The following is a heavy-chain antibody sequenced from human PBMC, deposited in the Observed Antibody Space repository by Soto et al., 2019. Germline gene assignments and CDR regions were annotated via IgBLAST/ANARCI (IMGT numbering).Heavy chain of an antibody. D-gene: IGHD2-15*01. CDR3: ARGEDIVVVVAATRGGLGY. J-gene: IGHJ4*02. CDR1: GYTFTSYA. CDR2: INAGNGNT. V-gene: IGHV1-3*01. Sequence: QVQLVQSGAEVKKPGASVKVSCKASGYTFTSYAMHWVRQAPGQRLEWMGWINAGNGNTKYSQKFQGRVTITRDTSARKAYMELSSLRSEDTAVYYCARGEDIVVVVAATRGGLGYWGQGTLVTVSS.